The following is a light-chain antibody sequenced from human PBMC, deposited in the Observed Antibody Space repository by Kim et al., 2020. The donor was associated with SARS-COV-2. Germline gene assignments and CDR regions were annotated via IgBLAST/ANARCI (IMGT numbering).Light chain of an antibody. J-gene: IGLJ2*01. Sequence: SPGQTARITCSGDALPKQYAYWYQQKPGQAPVLVIYKDSERPSGIPERFSGYSSGTTVTLTISGVQAEDEADYYCQSADSSGTYVVFGGGTQLTVL. CDR1: ALPKQY. V-gene: IGLV3-25*03. CDR3: QSADSSGTYVV. CDR2: KDS.